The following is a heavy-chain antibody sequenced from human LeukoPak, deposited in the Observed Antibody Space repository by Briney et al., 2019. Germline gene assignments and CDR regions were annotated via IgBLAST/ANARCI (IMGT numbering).Heavy chain of an antibody. CDR1: GGSISSYY. D-gene: IGHD3-3*01. J-gene: IGHJ5*02. Sequence: PSETLSLTCTVSGGSISSYYWSWIRQPPGKGLEWIGYIYYSGSTNYNPSLKSRVTISVDTSKNQFSLKLSSVTAVDTAVYYCARDMVWSGYHNWFDPWGQGTLVTVSS. CDR2: IYYSGST. V-gene: IGHV4-59*01. CDR3: ARDMVWSGYHNWFDP.